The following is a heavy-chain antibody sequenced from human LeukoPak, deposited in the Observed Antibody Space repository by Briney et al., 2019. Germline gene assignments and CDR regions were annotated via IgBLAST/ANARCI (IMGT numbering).Heavy chain of an antibody. CDR1: GGSISGYY. J-gene: IGHJ5*01. CDR3: ARSVPSLDYLFDS. D-gene: IGHD4-11*01. Sequence: PSETLSLTCTVSGGSISGYYWTWIRQLPGKGLEWIGYIYNSGITNYNPSLKSRVTVSVDTSKNQFSLRLTSVTVADTAVYYCARSVPSLDYLFDSWGHGTLVTVSS. V-gene: IGHV4-59*08. CDR2: IYNSGIT.